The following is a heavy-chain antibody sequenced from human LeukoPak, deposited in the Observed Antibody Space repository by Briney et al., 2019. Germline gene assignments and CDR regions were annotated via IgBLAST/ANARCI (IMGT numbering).Heavy chain of an antibody. Sequence: ASVKVSCKASGYTFTSYGISWVRQAPGQGLEWMGWISAYNGNTNYAQKFQGRVTMTRDTSISTAYMELSRLRSDDTAVYYCARDQRTSRAVAARGYYYYMDVWGKGTTVTVSS. CDR1: GYTFTSYG. CDR3: ARDQRTSRAVAARGYYYYMDV. V-gene: IGHV1-18*01. D-gene: IGHD6-19*01. CDR2: ISAYNGNT. J-gene: IGHJ6*03.